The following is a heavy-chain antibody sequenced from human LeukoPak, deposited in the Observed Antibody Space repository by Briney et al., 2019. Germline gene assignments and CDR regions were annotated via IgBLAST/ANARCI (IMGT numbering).Heavy chain of an antibody. D-gene: IGHD3-22*01. CDR2: ISNDGVYT. Sequence: GGSLRLSCVASGFTFRNYAMSWVRQSPGKGLEWISAISNDGVYTFHADSVKGRLTISRDNSKNSLYLQMDSLRAEDTAIYYCAKGSSGGRPYYFDYWGQGTLVTVSS. J-gene: IGHJ4*02. CDR3: AKGSSGGRPYYFDY. CDR1: GFTFRNYA. V-gene: IGHV3-23*01.